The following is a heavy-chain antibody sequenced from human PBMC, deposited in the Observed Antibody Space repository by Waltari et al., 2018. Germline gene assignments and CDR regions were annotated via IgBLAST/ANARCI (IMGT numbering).Heavy chain of an antibody. Sequence: QVQLQQWGAGLLKPSETLSLTCAVYGGSFSGYYWSWVSQPPGKGLEWIGEINHSGSTNYNPSLKSRVTISVDTSKNQFSLKLSSVTAADTAVYYCARGTGSVPAAIDYWGQGTLVTVSS. CDR2: INHSGST. CDR1: GGSFSGYY. CDR3: ARGTGSVPAAIDY. J-gene: IGHJ4*02. V-gene: IGHV4-34*01. D-gene: IGHD2-2*01.